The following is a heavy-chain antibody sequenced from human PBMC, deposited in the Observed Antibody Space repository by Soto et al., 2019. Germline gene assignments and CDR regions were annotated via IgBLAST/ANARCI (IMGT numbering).Heavy chain of an antibody. V-gene: IGHV5-51*01. Sequence: VESLKIACNGSENTFSSYWIAWVRQLPGKGLECMGIIYPDDSDTRYSPAFQGQVTISVDKSITTAYLQWSSLKASDTAMYYCARSRGGGRHLWFDPWGQGTQVTVSS. J-gene: IGHJ5*02. CDR3: ARSRGGGRHLWFDP. CDR1: ENTFSSYW. D-gene: IGHD2-15*01. CDR2: IYPDDSDT.